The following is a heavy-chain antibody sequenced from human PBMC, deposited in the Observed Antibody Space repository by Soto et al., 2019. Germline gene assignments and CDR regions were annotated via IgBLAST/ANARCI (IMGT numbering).Heavy chain of an antibody. Sequence: GGSLRLSCAASGFTFSSYGMHWVRQAPGKGLEWVAVISYDGSNKYYADSVKGRFTISRDNSKNTLYLQMNSLRAEDTAVYYCAKDRVDGSWAFDYWGQGTLVTVSS. V-gene: IGHV3-30*18. CDR3: AKDRVDGSWAFDY. J-gene: IGHJ4*02. D-gene: IGHD6-13*01. CDR2: ISYDGSNK. CDR1: GFTFSSYG.